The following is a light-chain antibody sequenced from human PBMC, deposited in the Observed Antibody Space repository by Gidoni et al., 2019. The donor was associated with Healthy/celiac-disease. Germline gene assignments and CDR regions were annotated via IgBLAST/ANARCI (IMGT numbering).Light chain of an antibody. J-gene: IGKJ2*01. CDR1: PSVSSN. CDR2: GAA. V-gene: IGKV3-15*01. CDR3: QQYNKWPQT. Sequence: EIVITQSPATLSVSPGERATLSCSASPSVSSNLAWYQQKPGQAPRLLIYGAATRATGIPARFSGSGSGTEFTLTISSLQSEDFAVYYCQQYNKWPQTFGQGTKLEIK.